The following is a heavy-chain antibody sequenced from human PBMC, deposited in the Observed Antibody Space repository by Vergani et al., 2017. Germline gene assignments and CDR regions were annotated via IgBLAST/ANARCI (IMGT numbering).Heavy chain of an antibody. J-gene: IGHJ4*02. CDR3: ARGGTAAGHHPPADY. Sequence: QVQLQQWGAGLLKPSETLSLTCAVYGGSFSGYYWSWIRQPPGKGLEWIGEINHSGSTNYNPSLKSRVTISVDTSKNQFSLKLSSVTAADTAEYYCARGGTAAGHHPPADYWGQGTLVTVSS. CDR1: GGSFSGYY. V-gene: IGHV4-34*01. CDR2: INHSGST. D-gene: IGHD6-13*01.